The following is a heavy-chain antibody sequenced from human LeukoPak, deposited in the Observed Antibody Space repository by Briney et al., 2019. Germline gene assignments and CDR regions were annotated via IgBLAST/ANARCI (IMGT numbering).Heavy chain of an antibody. CDR3: AKDQKAGHDSCYDY. Sequence: PGGSLGLSCAASGFTFSRHWMHWVRQAPGKGLVWVSHINSDETSTSYADSVKGRFTIPRDNAKNTLYLQMNSLRAEDTAVYYCAKDQKAGHDSCYDYWGQGTLVTVSS. CDR1: GFTFSRHW. CDR2: INSDETST. V-gene: IGHV3-74*01. D-gene: IGHD3-22*01. J-gene: IGHJ4*02.